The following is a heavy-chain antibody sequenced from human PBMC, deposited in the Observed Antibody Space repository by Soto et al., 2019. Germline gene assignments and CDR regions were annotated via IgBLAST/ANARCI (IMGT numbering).Heavy chain of an antibody. CDR2: IYYSGST. J-gene: IGHJ4*02. CDR3: ASQGRDGYNYVNSFDY. Sequence: QVQLQESGPGLVKPSETLSLTCTVSGGSISSYYWRWIRQPPGEGLEWIGYIYYSGSTNYNPSLKSRVTISVDTSKNQFSLKLSSVTAADTAVYYCASQGRDGYNYVNSFDYWGQGTLVTVSS. CDR1: GGSISSYY. D-gene: IGHD5-12*01. V-gene: IGHV4-59*08.